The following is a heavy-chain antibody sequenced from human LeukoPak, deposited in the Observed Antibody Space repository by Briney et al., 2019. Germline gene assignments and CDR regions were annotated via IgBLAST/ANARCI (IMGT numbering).Heavy chain of an antibody. D-gene: IGHD6-6*01. V-gene: IGHV1-18*01. CDR1: GYTFTSYG. J-gene: IGHJ6*03. CDR3: ARDPAISSSSEWLYYYYYMDV. Sequence: ASVKVSCKASGYTFTSYGISWVRQAPGQGLEWMGWISAYNGNTNYAQKFQGRVTMTRDTSISTAYMELSRLRSDDTAVYYCARDPAISSSSEWLYYYYYMDVWGKGTTVTVSS. CDR2: ISAYNGNT.